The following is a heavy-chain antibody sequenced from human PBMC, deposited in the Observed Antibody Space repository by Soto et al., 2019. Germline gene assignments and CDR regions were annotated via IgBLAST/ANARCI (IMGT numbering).Heavy chain of an antibody. V-gene: IGHV1-46*01. J-gene: IGHJ1*01. CDR3: AREEHCSDGICYSEYFQR. Sequence: QVQLVQSGAEVKKPGASVKVSCKASGYIFTAYSMHWVRQAPGQGLEWMGVVNPSGGSTNYAQKYQDRINMTRDTSTSTVYMDLSSLTSEDTAVYYCAREEHCSDGICYSEYFQRWGQGTLVTVSS. CDR2: VNPSGGST. D-gene: IGHD2-15*01. CDR1: GYIFTAYS.